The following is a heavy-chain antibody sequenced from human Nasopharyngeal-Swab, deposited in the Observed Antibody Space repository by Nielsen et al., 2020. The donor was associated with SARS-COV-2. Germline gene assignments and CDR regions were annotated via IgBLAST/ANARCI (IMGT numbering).Heavy chain of an antibody. Sequence: GESLKLSCAASGFTFSSYWMHWVRQAPGKGLVWVSRLNRDGRTTTYAASVKGRFTISRDNAKNTLYLQMNSLRAEDTAVYYCARSAYSSSWQYYYFDYWGQGTLVTVSS. D-gene: IGHD6-13*01. CDR2: LNRDGRTT. V-gene: IGHV3-74*01. J-gene: IGHJ4*02. CDR3: ARSAYSSSWQYYYFDY. CDR1: GFTFSSYW.